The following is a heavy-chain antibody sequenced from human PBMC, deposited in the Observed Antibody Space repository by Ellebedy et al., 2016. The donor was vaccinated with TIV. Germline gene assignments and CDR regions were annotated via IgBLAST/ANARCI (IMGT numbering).Heavy chain of an antibody. J-gene: IGHJ4*02. CDR3: AKGPMGTYYFDY. V-gene: IGHV3-43*01. D-gene: IGHD7-27*01. Sequence: GESLKISCAASGFTFSSYWMHWVRPAPGKGLEWVSLISWDGGSTYYADSVKGRFTISRDNSKHSLYLQMNSLRTEDTALYYCAKGPMGTYYFDYWGQGTLVTVSS. CDR2: ISWDGGST. CDR1: GFTFSSYW.